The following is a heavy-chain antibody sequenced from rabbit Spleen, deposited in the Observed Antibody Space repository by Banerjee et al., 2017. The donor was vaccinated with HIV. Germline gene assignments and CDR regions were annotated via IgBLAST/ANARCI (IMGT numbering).Heavy chain of an antibody. J-gene: IGHJ6*01. D-gene: IGHD7-1*01. Sequence: QSLEESGGDPVKPGASLTLTCTASGFDFSSSYWICWVRQAPGKGLEWIACIYAGSSGTTYYASWAEGRVTISKTSSTTVTLQMTSLTAADTATYFCARGAGTNNFKYCFNLWGPGTLVTVS. CDR3: ARGAGTNNFKYCFNL. V-gene: IGHV1S40*01. CDR1: GFDFSSSYW. CDR2: IYAGSSGTT.